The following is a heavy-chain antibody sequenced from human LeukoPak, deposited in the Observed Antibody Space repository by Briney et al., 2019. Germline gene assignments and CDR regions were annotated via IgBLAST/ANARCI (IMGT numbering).Heavy chain of an antibody. CDR2: INPNSGGT. J-gene: IGHJ4*02. CDR3: ARLSIAVAGTDY. Sequence: EASVKVSCXASGYTFTGYYMHWVRRAPGQGLEWMGRINPNSGGTNYAQKFQGRVTMTRDTSISTAYMELSRLRSDDTAVYYCARLSIAVAGTDYWGQGTLVTVSS. V-gene: IGHV1-2*06. CDR1: GYTFTGYY. D-gene: IGHD6-19*01.